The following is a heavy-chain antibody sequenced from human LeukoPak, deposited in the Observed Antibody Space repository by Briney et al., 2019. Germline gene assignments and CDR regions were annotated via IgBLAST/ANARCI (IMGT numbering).Heavy chain of an antibody. CDR2: INHSGST. V-gene: IGHV4-34*01. Sequence: SETLSLTCAVSGGSFSGYYWCWIRKPPGKGLEWIGEINHSGSTNYNPSLKSRVTISVDTSKNQFSLKLSSVTAADTAVYYCARFTAARSVDYWGQGTLVTVSS. CDR1: GGSFSGYY. J-gene: IGHJ4*02. CDR3: ARFTAARSVDY. D-gene: IGHD6-6*01.